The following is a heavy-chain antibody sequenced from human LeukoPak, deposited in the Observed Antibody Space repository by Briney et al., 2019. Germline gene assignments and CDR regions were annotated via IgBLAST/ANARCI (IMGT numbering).Heavy chain of an antibody. CDR3: ARDLTGRYYFDS. Sequence: SETLSLTCTVSGGSISRGDNYWSWIRQHPGKGLEWIGYIYHSKNTYYNPSLKSRVTVSVDTSKNQFSLKLRSVTAADTAVYYRARDLTGRYYFDSWGQGTLVTVSS. CDR1: GGSISRGDNY. J-gene: IGHJ4*02. CDR2: IYHSKNT. D-gene: IGHD2-2*01. V-gene: IGHV4-31*03.